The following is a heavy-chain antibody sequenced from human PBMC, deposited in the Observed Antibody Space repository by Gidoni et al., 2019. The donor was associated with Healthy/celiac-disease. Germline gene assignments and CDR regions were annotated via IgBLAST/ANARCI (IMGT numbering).Heavy chain of an antibody. D-gene: IGHD3-3*01. CDR2: ISAYNGNT. Sequence: QVQLVQSGAEVKKPGASVKVSCKASGYTFTSYGISWVRQAPGQGLEWMGWISAYNGNTNYAQKLQGRVTMTTDTSTSTAYMELRSLRSDDTAVYYCARKVWSGYFGYYYYYMDVWGKGTTVTVSS. V-gene: IGHV1-18*01. CDR3: ARKVWSGYFGYYYYYMDV. J-gene: IGHJ6*03. CDR1: GYTFTSYG.